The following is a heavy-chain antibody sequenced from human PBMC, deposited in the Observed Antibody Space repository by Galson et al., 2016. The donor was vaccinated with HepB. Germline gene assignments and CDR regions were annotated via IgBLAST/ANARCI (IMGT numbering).Heavy chain of an antibody. CDR1: GYTFTSYY. D-gene: IGHD3/OR15-3a*01. Sequence: SVKVSCKASGYTFTSYYMHWVRQAPGQGLEWMGLIDPSGGTSYAQKLQGRLTMTRDTSTSTGYMELSSLRSEDTAVYYCARSLPTLSGLTIKKYNWLDPWGQGTLVTVSS. CDR2: IDPSGGT. J-gene: IGHJ5*02. CDR3: ARSLPTLSGLTIKKYNWLDP. V-gene: IGHV1-46*01.